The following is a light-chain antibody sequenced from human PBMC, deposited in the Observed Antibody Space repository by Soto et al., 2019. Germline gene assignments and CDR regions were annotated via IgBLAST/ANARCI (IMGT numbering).Light chain of an antibody. Sequence: EIVMTQSPATVSLSPGERATLSCRAIQSVSSNLAWYQQRPGQAPRLLIYGASTRATGIPDRFSGSGSGTEFTLTISSLQSEDFAVYYCQHYNNKRPQLTFGGGTKVDI. CDR1: QSVSSN. V-gene: IGKV3-15*01. CDR3: QHYNNKRPQLT. CDR2: GAS. J-gene: IGKJ4*01.